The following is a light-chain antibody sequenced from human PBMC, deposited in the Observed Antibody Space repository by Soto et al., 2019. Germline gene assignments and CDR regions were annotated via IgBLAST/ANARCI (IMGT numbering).Light chain of an antibody. CDR1: QSRLHRNGYNY. CDR3: MQALQTPFT. Sequence: DIVMTQSPLSLPVTPGEPASISCRSSQSRLHRNGYNYLDWYLQKPGESPQLLIYLGSNRASGVPDRFSGRGSGTDFTLKISRVEAEDVGVSYCMQALQTPFTFGHGTKVDIK. J-gene: IGKJ3*01. CDR2: LGS. V-gene: IGKV2-28*01.